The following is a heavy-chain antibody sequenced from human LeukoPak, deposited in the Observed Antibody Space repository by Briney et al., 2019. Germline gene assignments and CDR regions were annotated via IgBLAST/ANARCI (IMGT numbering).Heavy chain of an antibody. D-gene: IGHD4/OR15-4a*01. V-gene: IGHV3-23*01. CDR1: GFTFSSYG. CDR3: AKTPRHDYGESQS. Sequence: QAGGSLRLSCAASGFTFSSYGMHWVRQAPGKGLEWVSAISGSAGNTYYADSVKGRFTISRDNSKNTLHLQMNSLRAEDTAVYYCAKTPRHDYGESQSWGQGTLVTVSS. CDR2: ISGSAGNT. J-gene: IGHJ5*02.